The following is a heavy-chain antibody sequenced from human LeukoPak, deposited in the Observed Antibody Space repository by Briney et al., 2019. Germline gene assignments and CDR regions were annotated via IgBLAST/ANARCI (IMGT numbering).Heavy chain of an antibody. CDR1: GDSVSSNSVA. J-gene: IGHJ4*02. CDR2: TYYRSKWYN. CDR3: ARQNGPFDY. Sequence: SQTLSLTCAISGDSVSSNSVAWNWIRQSPSRGLEWLGRTYYRSKWYNDYAVSVKGRIAINPDTSKNQFSLQLNSMIPEDTAVYYCARQNGPFDYWGQGTLVTVSS. D-gene: IGHD1-1*01. V-gene: IGHV6-1*01.